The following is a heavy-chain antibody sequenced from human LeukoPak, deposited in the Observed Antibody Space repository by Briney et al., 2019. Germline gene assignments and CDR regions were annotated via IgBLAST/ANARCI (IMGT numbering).Heavy chain of an antibody. J-gene: IGHJ4*02. Sequence: GGSLRLSCAAAGFTFTNYNMDWVRQAPGKGLEWVSSITSSGRYIDYADSVKGRFTISRDNAKNSLYLQMNSLRAEDTAVYYCARDRGSYTLEYWGQGTLVTVSS. D-gene: IGHD1-26*01. V-gene: IGHV3-21*01. CDR1: GFTFTNYN. CDR3: ARDRGSYTLEY. CDR2: ITSSGRYI.